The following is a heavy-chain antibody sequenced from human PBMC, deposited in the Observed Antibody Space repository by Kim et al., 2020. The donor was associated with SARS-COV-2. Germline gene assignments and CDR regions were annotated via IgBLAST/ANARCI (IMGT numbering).Heavy chain of an antibody. CDR2: ISGSGGNT. V-gene: IGHV3-23*01. CDR1: GFTFSSYT. J-gene: IGHJ4*02. CDR3: AKDQNVGY. Sequence: GGSLRLSCAASGFTFSSYTMTWVRQAPGKGLEWVSTISGSGGNTYYADSVKGRFTISRDNSKNTLYLQMDGLRAEDTAVYYCAKDQNVGYWGQGTLVTVS. D-gene: IGHD1-26*01.